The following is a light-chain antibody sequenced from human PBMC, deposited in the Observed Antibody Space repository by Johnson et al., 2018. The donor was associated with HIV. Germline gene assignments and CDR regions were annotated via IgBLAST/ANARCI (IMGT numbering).Light chain of an antibody. Sequence: QSVLTQPPSVSAASGQRVDISCSGSSSNIENNYLSWYQQLPHTAPRLLISDNNKRPSGIPDRFSGSKSGPSATLGITGLQTGDEADYYCGTWDDSLSTGGVFGAGTKVTVL. V-gene: IGLV1-51*01. CDR2: DNN. CDR3: GTWDDSLSTGGV. J-gene: IGLJ1*01. CDR1: SSNIENNY.